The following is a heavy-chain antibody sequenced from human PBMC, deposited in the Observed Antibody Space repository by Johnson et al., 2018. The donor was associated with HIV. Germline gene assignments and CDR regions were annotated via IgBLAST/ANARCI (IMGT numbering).Heavy chain of an antibody. CDR1: GFTFSSYA. J-gene: IGHJ3*02. D-gene: IGHD1-26*01. CDR2: ISGSGGST. Sequence: VLLVESGGGVVQPGRSLRLSCAASGFTFSSYAMSWVRQAPGKGLEWVSAISGSGGSTYYADSVKGRFTISRDNSKNTLYLQMNSLRAEDTAVYYCAKSGYSGSYDRMGAFDIWGQGTMVTVSS. CDR3: AKSGYSGSYDRMGAFDI. V-gene: IGHV3-23*04.